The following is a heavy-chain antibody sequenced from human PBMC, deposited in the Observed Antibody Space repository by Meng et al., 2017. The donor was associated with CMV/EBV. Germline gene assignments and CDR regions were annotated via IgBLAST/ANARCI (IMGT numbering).Heavy chain of an antibody. V-gene: IGHV3-43*01. Sequence: GESLKISCAASGFTFDDYTMHWVRQAPGKGLEWVSFISWDGGSTYYADSVKGRFTISRDNSKNSLYLQMNSLRTEDTALYYCAKDIGYDSSGSKSYGMDVWGQGTTVTVSS. CDR1: GFTFDDYT. J-gene: IGHJ6*02. CDR3: AKDIGYDSSGSKSYGMDV. D-gene: IGHD3-22*01. CDR2: ISWDGGST.